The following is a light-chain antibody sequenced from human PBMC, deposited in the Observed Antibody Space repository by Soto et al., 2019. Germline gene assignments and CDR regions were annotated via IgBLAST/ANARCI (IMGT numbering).Light chain of an antibody. CDR2: DDS. Sequence: SYELTQPPSVSVAPGQTARITCGGNNIASKSVHWYQQRPGQAPVLVLYDDSNRPSGIPERFSGSNSGSTATLTISRVEVGDEADYYCQVWDSSREHVVFGGGTKLTVL. CDR1: NIASKS. V-gene: IGLV3-21*02. CDR3: QVWDSSREHVV. J-gene: IGLJ2*01.